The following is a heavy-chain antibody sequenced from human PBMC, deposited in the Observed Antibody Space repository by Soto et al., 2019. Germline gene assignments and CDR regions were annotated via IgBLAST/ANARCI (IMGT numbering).Heavy chain of an antibody. D-gene: IGHD2-2*01. Sequence: QVQLVQSGAEVKKPGASVKVSCKASGYTFTSSDITWVRQATGQGLEWMGWMNPNSGNTGYAQKFQGRVTMTRNTSIRTAYMELSSLRSEDTAVDYCARGGCIGTSCYPYYYYAMDVWGQGTTVTVSS. CDR2: MNPNSGNT. CDR1: GYTFTSSD. CDR3: ARGGCIGTSCYPYYYYAMDV. V-gene: IGHV1-8*01. J-gene: IGHJ6*02.